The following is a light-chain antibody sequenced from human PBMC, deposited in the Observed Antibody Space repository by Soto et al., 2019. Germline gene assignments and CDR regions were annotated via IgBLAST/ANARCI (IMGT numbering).Light chain of an antibody. J-gene: IGLJ3*02. Sequence: QSVLTQPASVSGSPGQSITISCTGTSSDVGSYNLVSWYQQHPGKAPKLMIYEGSKRPSGVSNRFSGSKSGNTASLTISVLQAEDEDDYYCCSYAGSSTLVVFGGGTKLTVL. V-gene: IGLV2-23*01. CDR2: EGS. CDR3: CSYAGSSTLVV. CDR1: SSDVGSYNL.